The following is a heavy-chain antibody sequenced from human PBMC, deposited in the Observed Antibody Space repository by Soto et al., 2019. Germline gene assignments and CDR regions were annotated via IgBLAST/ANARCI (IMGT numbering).Heavy chain of an antibody. CDR1: GGSIHDLDSY. D-gene: IGHD3-16*02. CDR2: IHNSGNT. V-gene: IGHV4-30-4*01. J-gene: IGHJ4*02. Sequence: QVQLQESGPGLVMPSQTLSLTCPVSGGSIHDLDSYWTWIRKSPGRGPEWIGYIHNSGNTSYSPFLNRLHASFIDTSKSQVSLMLRAVTAADTVDYDSVRFTYGEGYPHFVDDWCQGTLGTCSS. CDR3: VRFTYGEGYPHFVDD.